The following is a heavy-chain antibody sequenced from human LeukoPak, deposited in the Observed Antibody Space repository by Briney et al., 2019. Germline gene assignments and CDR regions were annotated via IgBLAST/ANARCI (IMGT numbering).Heavy chain of an antibody. CDR2: IYSGGST. V-gene: IGHV3-53*01. CDR3: ARDPIAVAGTWNYYYGMDV. J-gene: IGHJ6*02. D-gene: IGHD6-19*01. CDR1: GFTVSSNY. Sequence: GGSLRLSCAASGFTVSSNYMSWVRQAPGKGLEWVSVIYSGGSTYYADSVKGRFTISRDNSKNTLYLQMNSLRAEDTAVYYCARDPIAVAGTWNYYYGMDVWGQGTTVTVSS.